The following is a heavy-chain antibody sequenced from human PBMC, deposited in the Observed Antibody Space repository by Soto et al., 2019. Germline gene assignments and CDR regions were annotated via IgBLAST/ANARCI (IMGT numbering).Heavy chain of an antibody. CDR1: GFTFSNYG. V-gene: IGHV3-33*01. Sequence: GGSLRLSCAASGFTFSNYGMQWVRQAPGKGLEWVAIIWHDGNNKYYADSVRGRFIISRDNSKNRLYLQMNSLRAEDTAVYYCASDLVGASDSYGLDVWGQGTPVTVSS. CDR2: IWHDGNNK. D-gene: IGHD1-26*01. CDR3: ASDLVGASDSYGLDV. J-gene: IGHJ6*02.